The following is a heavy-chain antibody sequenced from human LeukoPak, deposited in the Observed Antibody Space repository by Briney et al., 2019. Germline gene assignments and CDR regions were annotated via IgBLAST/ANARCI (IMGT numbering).Heavy chain of an antibody. J-gene: IGHJ4*02. Sequence: SETLSLTCTVSVDSISRYYWSWMPEPPGRGRECSGNIYYSRNTYYNPSLKSRVTISLDTSKNQFSLRLSSVTAADTAVYYCARSGVLWNRSYWGQGTLVTVSS. CDR3: ARSGVLWNRSY. CDR2: IYYSRNT. CDR1: VDSISRYY. V-gene: IGHV4-59*12. D-gene: IGHD1-1*01.